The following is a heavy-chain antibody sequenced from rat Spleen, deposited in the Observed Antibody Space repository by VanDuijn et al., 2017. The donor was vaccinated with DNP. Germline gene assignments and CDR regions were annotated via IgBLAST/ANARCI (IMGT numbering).Heavy chain of an antibody. CDR2: ISSSGDSA. D-gene: IGHD1-6*01. CDR1: GITFNNYW. V-gene: IGHV5-31*01. CDR3: GRGGYYGPWD. Sequence: EVNLVESGGDLVQPGGSLKLSCVTSGITFNNYWMAWIRQVPGRGREWVASISSSGDSAFYPDSVKGRFTISRDNAKNILYLQMDSLRSEDTAIYYCGRGGYYGPWDWGQGVMVTVSS. J-gene: IGHJ2*01.